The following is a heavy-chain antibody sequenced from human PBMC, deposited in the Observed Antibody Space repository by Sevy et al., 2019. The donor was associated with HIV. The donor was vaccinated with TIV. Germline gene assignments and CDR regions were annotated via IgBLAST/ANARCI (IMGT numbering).Heavy chain of an antibody. V-gene: IGHV4-59*01. CDR1: GGSISSYY. CDR2: IYYSGST. CDR3: ARDLLDCSSTSCYRSFDI. Sequence: SETLSLTCTVSGGSISSYYWSWIRQPPGKGLEWIGYIYYSGSTNYNPSLKSRVTISVDTSKNQFSLKLSSVTAADTDVYYCARDLLDCSSTSCYRSFDIWGQGTMVTVSS. D-gene: IGHD2-2*01. J-gene: IGHJ3*02.